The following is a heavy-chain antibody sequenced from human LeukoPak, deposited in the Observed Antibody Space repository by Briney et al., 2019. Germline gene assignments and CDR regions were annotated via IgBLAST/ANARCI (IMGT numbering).Heavy chain of an antibody. D-gene: IGHD3-22*01. Sequence: PSETLSLTCTVSGGSISSYYWSWIRQPPGKGLEWIGYIYYSGSTNYNPSFKSRVTISVDTSKNQFSLKLSSVTAADTAVYYCAGGDSSGYYYGYWGQGTLVTVSS. CDR1: GGSISSYY. V-gene: IGHV4-59*08. J-gene: IGHJ4*02. CDR2: IYYSGST. CDR3: AGGDSSGYYYGY.